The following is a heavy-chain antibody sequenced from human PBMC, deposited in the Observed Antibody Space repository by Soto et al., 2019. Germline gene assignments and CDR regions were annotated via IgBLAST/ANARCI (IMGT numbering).Heavy chain of an antibody. J-gene: IGHJ4*02. D-gene: IGHD3-9*01. CDR2: ISYDGISK. V-gene: IGHV3-30-3*01. CDR3: AKDGYLDTYYFDY. Sequence: QVQLVESGGGVVQPGRSLRLSCAASGFTFSSYAMHWVRQAPGKGLEWVAVISYDGISKQYADSVKGRFSISRDDSENTLYVQMNSLRAEDTSVYYCAKDGYLDTYYFDYCGQGTLVTVSS. CDR1: GFTFSSYA.